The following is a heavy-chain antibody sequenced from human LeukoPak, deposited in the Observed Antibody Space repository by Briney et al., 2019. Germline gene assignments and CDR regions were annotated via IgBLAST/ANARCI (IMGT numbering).Heavy chain of an antibody. V-gene: IGHV3-21*01. J-gene: IGHJ4*02. CDR1: GFTFTAYT. Sequence: GGSLRLSCAASGFTFTAYTINWVRQAPGKGLEWVSYISGSTTDIYYADSVKGRFTISRDNAKRSVYLQMNSLGVEDTAVYYCAKAPVTTCSGAYCYPFDYWSQGTLVTVSS. CDR3: AKAPVTTCSGAYCYPFDY. CDR2: ISGSTTDI. D-gene: IGHD2-15*01.